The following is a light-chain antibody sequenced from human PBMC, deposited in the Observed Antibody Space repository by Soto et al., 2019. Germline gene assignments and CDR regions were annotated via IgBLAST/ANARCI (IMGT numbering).Light chain of an antibody. Sequence: QSALTQPPSASGSPGQSGTISCTGTSGDIGAYNYVSWYQQHPGKAPKVMIYEVSKRPSRVPDRFSGSKSGNTASLTVSGLQAEDEADYYCCSYAGGNSWVFGGGTKLTVL. CDR2: EVS. CDR1: SGDIGAYNY. J-gene: IGLJ3*02. V-gene: IGLV2-8*01. CDR3: CSYAGGNSWV.